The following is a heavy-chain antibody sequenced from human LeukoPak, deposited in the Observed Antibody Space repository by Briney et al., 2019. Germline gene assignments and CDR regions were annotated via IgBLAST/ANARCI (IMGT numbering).Heavy chain of an antibody. D-gene: IGHD3-9*01. J-gene: IGHJ3*02. CDR1: GFTFSSYA. Sequence: PGGSLRLSCAASGFTFSSYAMHWVRQAPGKGLEYVSAISSNGGSTYYANSVKGRFTISRDNSKNTLYLQMGSLRAEDMAVYYCARVRYDILTGYSSYDAFDIWGQGTMVTVSS. CDR2: ISSNGGST. CDR3: ARVRYDILTGYSSYDAFDI. V-gene: IGHV3-64*01.